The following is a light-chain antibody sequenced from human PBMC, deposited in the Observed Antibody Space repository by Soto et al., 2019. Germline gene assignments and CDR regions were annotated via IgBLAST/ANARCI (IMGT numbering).Light chain of an antibody. CDR3: QQYDKLPFA. Sequence: IEMTQAPPSLSASVGDRVTITCQSSQDINNDLNWYQQKAGKAPKLLIYNTSNLKRGVPSRFSGSGAGTDFSFTISSLQPEDVATYYCQQYDKLPFAFGQGTRLEIK. CDR2: NTS. CDR1: QDINND. J-gene: IGKJ5*01. V-gene: IGKV1-33*01.